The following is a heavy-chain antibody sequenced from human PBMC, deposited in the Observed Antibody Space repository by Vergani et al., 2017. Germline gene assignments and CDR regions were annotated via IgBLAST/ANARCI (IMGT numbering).Heavy chain of an antibody. V-gene: IGHV1-18*01. D-gene: IGHD5-12*01. J-gene: IGHJ5*02. CDR2: ISAYNGNT. Sequence: QVQLVQSGAEVKKPGSSVKVSCKASGGTFSSYAISWVRQAPGQGLEWMGWISAYNGNTNYAQKLQGRVTMTTDTSTSTAYMELRSLRSDDTAVYYCARELGRGYSGYDYWFDPWGQGTLVTVSS. CDR3: ARELGRGYSGYDYWFDP. CDR1: GGTFSSYA.